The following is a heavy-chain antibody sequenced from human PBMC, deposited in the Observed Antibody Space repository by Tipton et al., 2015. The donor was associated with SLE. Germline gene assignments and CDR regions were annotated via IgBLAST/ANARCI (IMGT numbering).Heavy chain of an antibody. CDR2: ISSSSSYI. Sequence: SLRLSCAASGFTFSSYSMNWVRQAPGKGLEWVSSISSSSSYIYYADSVKGRFTIPRDNAKNSLYLQMNSLRAEDTAVYYCARGEIGTMIVVLHGAFDIWGQGTMVTVSS. CDR3: ARGEIGTMIVVLHGAFDI. J-gene: IGHJ3*02. CDR1: GFTFSSYS. V-gene: IGHV3-21*01. D-gene: IGHD3-22*01.